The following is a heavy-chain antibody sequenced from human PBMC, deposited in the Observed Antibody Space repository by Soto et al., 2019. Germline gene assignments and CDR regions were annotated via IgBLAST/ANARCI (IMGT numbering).Heavy chain of an antibody. CDR3: ARDRSGWVLTYYYYSGMDV. J-gene: IGHJ6*02. D-gene: IGHD1-26*01. CDR2: IWYDGSNK. Sequence: GGSLRLSCAASGFTFSSYGMHWVRQAPGKGLEWVAVIWYDGSNKYYADSVKGRFTISRDNSKNTLYLQMNSLRAEDTAVYYCARDRSGWVLTYYYYSGMDVWGQGTTVTVSS. CDR1: GFTFSSYG. V-gene: IGHV3-33*01.